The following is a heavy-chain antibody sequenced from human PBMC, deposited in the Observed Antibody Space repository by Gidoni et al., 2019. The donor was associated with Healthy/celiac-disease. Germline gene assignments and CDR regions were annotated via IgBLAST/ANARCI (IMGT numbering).Heavy chain of an antibody. CDR2: ISYDGSNK. CDR1: GFTFSSYA. J-gene: IGHJ6*02. Sequence: QVQLVESGGGVVQPGRSLRLSCAASGFTFSSYAMHWVRQAPGKGLEWVAVISYDGSNKYYADSVKGRFTISRDNSKNTLYLQMNSLRAEDTAVYYCALLDLCGGDCYYYGMDVWGQGTTVTVSS. CDR3: ALLDLCGGDCYYYGMDV. D-gene: IGHD2-21*01. V-gene: IGHV3-30*04.